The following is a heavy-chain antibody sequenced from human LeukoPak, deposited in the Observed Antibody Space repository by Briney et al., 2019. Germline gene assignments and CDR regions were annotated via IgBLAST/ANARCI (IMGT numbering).Heavy chain of an antibody. CDR3: ARAGYGDSDFDY. D-gene: IGHD4-17*01. V-gene: IGHV4-34*01. Sequence: KSSETLSLTCAVYGGSFSGYYWSWIRQPPGKGLEWIGEINHSGNTYYNPSLKSRVTISVDPSKNQFSLKLSSVTAADTAVYYCARAGYGDSDFDYWGQGTLVTVSS. CDR2: INHSGNT. J-gene: IGHJ4*02. CDR1: GGSFSGYY.